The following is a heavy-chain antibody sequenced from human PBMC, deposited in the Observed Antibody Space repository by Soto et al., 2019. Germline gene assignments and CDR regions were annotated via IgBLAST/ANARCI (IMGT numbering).Heavy chain of an antibody. J-gene: IGHJ4*02. CDR1: GGTFSSYA. Sequence: SVKVSCKASGGTFSSYAISWVRQAPGQGLEWMGGIIPIFGTANYAQKFQSRVTIPADESTSTAYMELSSLRAEDTAVYYCATDPDGSSWYAGYWGQGTQVTFSS. CDR2: IIPIFGTA. CDR3: ATDPDGSSWYAGY. D-gene: IGHD6-13*01. V-gene: IGHV1-69*13.